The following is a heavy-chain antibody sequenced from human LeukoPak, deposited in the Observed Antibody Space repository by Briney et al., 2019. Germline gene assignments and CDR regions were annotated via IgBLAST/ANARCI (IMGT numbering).Heavy chain of an antibody. CDR3: ARGPMRGWFDP. Sequence: ASVKVSCKASGYTFTSYYMHWVRPAPGQGLAWMGIINPSGGSTSYAQKFQGRVTMTRDTSTSTVYMELSSLRSEDTAVYYCARGPMRGWFDPWGQGTLVTVSS. CDR2: INPSGGST. CDR1: GYTFTSYY. J-gene: IGHJ5*02. V-gene: IGHV1-46*01.